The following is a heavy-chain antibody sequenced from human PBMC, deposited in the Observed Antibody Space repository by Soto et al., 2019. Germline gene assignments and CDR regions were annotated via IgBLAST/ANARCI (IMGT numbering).Heavy chain of an antibody. J-gene: IGHJ6*03. D-gene: IGHD6-13*01. CDR1: GGSFSGYY. Sequence: QVQLQQWGAGLLKPSETLSLTCAVYGGSFSGYYWSWIRQPPGKGLEWIGEINHSGSTNYNPSLKSRVTISVDTSKNQFSLKLSSVTAADTAVYYCARGYSSIYYYYYMDVWGKGTTGTVSS. CDR2: INHSGST. CDR3: ARGYSSIYYYYYMDV. V-gene: IGHV4-34*01.